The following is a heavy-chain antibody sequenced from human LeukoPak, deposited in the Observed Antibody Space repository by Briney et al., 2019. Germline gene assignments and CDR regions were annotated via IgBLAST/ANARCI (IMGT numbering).Heavy chain of an antibody. J-gene: IGHJ4*02. V-gene: IGHV3-23*01. Sequence: GGSLRLSCAASGFTFSNFAMNWVRQAPGKGLEWVSTISGSGGSTYYADSVKGRFTISRDNSKNTLYLQMNSLRAEDTAVYYCSKMVHTEQWLVPFDYWGQGTLVTVSS. D-gene: IGHD6-19*01. CDR1: GFTFSNFA. CDR3: SKMVHTEQWLVPFDY. CDR2: ISGSGGST.